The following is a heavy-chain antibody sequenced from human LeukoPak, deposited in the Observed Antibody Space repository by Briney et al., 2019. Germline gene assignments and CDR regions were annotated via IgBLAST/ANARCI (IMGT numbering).Heavy chain of an antibody. V-gene: IGHV3-48*03. Sequence: GGSLRLSCAASGFTFSTYAMSWVRQAPGKGLEWVSYIRSSGSTIYYADSVKGRFTISRDNAKNSLYLQMNSLRAEDTAVYYCARLGGYDFWSGYKKGSFDYWGQGTLVTVSS. J-gene: IGHJ4*02. D-gene: IGHD3-3*01. CDR3: ARLGGYDFWSGYKKGSFDY. CDR1: GFTFSTYA. CDR2: IRSSGSTI.